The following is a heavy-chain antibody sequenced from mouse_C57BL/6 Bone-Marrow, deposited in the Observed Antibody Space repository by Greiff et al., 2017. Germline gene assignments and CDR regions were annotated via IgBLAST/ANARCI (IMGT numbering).Heavy chain of an antibody. V-gene: IGHV1-74*01. CDR2: IHPSDSDT. Sequence: QVQLQQPGAELVKPGASVKVSCKASGYTFTSYWMHWVKQRPGQGLEWIGRIHPSDSDTNYNQKFKGKATLTVDKSSSTAYMQLSSLTSEDSAGYYCATNRGIYYDYDGDWYFDVWGTGTTVTVSS. CDR1: GYTFTSYW. CDR3: ATNRGIYYDYDGDWYFDV. J-gene: IGHJ1*03. D-gene: IGHD2-4*01.